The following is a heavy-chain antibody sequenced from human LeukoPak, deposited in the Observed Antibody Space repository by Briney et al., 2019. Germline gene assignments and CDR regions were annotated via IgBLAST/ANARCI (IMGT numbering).Heavy chain of an antibody. CDR1: GGSVSSGGYY. CDR2: IYYSGST. D-gene: IGHD3-9*01. Sequence: PSETLSLTCTVSGGSVSSGGYYWSWIRQHPGKGLEWIGYIYYSGSTYYNPSLKSRVTISVDTSKNQFSLKLSSVTAADTAVYYCARWANYDILTGYHVPTNDAFDFWGQGTMVTVSS. V-gene: IGHV4-31*03. J-gene: IGHJ3*01. CDR3: ARWANYDILTGYHVPTNDAFDF.